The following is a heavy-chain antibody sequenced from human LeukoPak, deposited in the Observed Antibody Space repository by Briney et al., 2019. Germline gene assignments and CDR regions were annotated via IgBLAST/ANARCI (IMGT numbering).Heavy chain of an antibody. J-gene: IGHJ4*02. CDR2: ISYDGSNK. Sequence: GRSLRLSCAASGFTFSSYAMHWVRQAPGKGLEWVAVISYDGSNKYYADSVKGRFTISRDNSKNTLYLQMNSLRAEDTAVYYCARDKYGSVDYWGQGTLVTVSS. D-gene: IGHD3-10*01. CDR1: GFTFSSYA. V-gene: IGHV3-30-3*01. CDR3: ARDKYGSVDY.